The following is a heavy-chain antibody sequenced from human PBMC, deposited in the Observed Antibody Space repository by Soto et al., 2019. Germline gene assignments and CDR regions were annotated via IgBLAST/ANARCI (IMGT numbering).Heavy chain of an antibody. J-gene: IGHJ1*01. D-gene: IGHD3-10*01. CDR2: IYSGGST. Sequence: GGSLRLSCAASGFTFSNAWMSWVRQAPGKGLEWVSVIYSGGSTYYADSVKGRFTISRDNSKNTLYLQMNSLRAEDTAVYYCARDMVRGLYPEYFQHWGQGTLVTVSS. V-gene: IGHV3-66*01. CDR1: GFTFSNAW. CDR3: ARDMVRGLYPEYFQH.